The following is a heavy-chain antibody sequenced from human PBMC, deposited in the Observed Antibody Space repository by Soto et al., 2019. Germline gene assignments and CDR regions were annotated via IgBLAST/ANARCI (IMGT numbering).Heavy chain of an antibody. CDR1: GFILSDSA. CDR3: AKVHSTGWYTLDY. CDR2: ISYDGGNK. Sequence: QVQLVESGGGVVQPEMSLRLSCAASGFILSDSAMHWVRQAPGKGLEWVALISYDGGNKFYSDSVKGRFTISRDSSKNTLYLQMNSLRADDTAVYYCAKVHSTGWYTLDYWVQGTLVTVSS. D-gene: IGHD6-19*01. J-gene: IGHJ4*02. V-gene: IGHV3-30*18.